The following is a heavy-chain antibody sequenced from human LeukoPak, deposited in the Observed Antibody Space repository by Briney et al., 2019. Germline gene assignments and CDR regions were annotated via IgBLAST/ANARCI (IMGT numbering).Heavy chain of an antibody. V-gene: IGHV4-34*01. CDR3: ARDGVVVVAATLYYYGMDV. CDR2: INHSGST. CDR1: GGSFSGYY. D-gene: IGHD2-15*01. Sequence: RSSETLSLTCAVYGGSFSGYYWSWIRQPPGKGLEWIGEINHSGSTNYNPSLKSRVTMSVDTSKNQFSLKLSSVTAADTAVYYCARDGVVVVAATLYYYGMDVWGQGTTVTVSS. J-gene: IGHJ6*02.